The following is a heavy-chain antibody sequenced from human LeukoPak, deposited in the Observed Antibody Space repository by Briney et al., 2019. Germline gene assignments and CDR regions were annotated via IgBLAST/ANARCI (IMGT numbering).Heavy chain of an antibody. Sequence: SETLSLXCAVYGVSFSGYYWSWIRQPPGKGLEWIGEINHSGSTNYNPSLKSRVTISVDTSKNQFSLKLSSVTAADTAVYYCARGDCSSTSCYRKGVYFQHWGQGTLVTVSS. CDR1: GVSFSGYY. CDR3: ARGDCSSTSCYRKGVYFQH. D-gene: IGHD2-2*02. J-gene: IGHJ1*01. CDR2: INHSGST. V-gene: IGHV4-34*01.